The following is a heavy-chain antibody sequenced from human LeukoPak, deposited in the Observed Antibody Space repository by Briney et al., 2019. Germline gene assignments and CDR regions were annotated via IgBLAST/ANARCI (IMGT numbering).Heavy chain of an antibody. Sequence: GASVKVSCKASGYTFTGYSMHWVRQAPGQGLEWMGWISPNSGGTNYAQKFRGRVTMTRDTSISTAYMELSWLRSDDTAVYYCARRLCSGDTCYHNDYWGQGTLVTVSS. CDR3: ARRLCSGDTCYHNDY. CDR1: GYTFTGYS. D-gene: IGHD2-15*01. J-gene: IGHJ4*02. CDR2: ISPNSGGT. V-gene: IGHV1-2*02.